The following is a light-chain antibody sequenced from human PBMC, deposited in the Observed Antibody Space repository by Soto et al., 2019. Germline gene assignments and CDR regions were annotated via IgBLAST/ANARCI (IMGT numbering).Light chain of an antibody. CDR1: QNVGSNY. J-gene: IGKJ1*01. CDR3: QQYGSLSWT. CDR2: GAS. Sequence: EIVLTRSPGTLSLSPGERATLSCRASQNVGSNYLAWYQQKPGQAPRIIIFGASGRATGIPDRFSGSGSGTDFTLTISRLEPEDFAVYYCQQYGSLSWTFGQGTKVEIK. V-gene: IGKV3-20*01.